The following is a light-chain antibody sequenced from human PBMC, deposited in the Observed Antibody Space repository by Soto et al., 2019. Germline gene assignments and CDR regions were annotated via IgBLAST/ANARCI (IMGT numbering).Light chain of an antibody. CDR2: DVS. Sequence: QSALTQPRSVSGSPGQSVTISCTGTSSDVGGYNYVSWYQQHPGKAPKLMIYDVSQWPSGVPDRFSGSKSGNTASLTISGLQSEDEADYYCCAYAGTYTVFGGGTKVTVL. CDR1: SSDVGGYNY. V-gene: IGLV2-11*01. J-gene: IGLJ2*01. CDR3: CAYAGTYTV.